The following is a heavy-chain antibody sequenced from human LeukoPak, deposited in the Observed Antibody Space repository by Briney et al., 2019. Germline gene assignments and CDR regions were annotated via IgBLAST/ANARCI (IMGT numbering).Heavy chain of an antibody. CDR1: GFSFSSHG. Sequence: GGSLRLSCAASGFSFSSHGMSWVRQAPWKGPEWVSSISSGSDYTFYADSVKGRFTISRDNSKNTLYLQMNSLRAGDTATYHCAKIGVIGNWYYDVWGRGTLVTVSS. CDR2: ISSGSDYT. J-gene: IGHJ2*01. CDR3: AKIGVIGNWYYDV. D-gene: IGHD3-10*01. V-gene: IGHV3-23*01.